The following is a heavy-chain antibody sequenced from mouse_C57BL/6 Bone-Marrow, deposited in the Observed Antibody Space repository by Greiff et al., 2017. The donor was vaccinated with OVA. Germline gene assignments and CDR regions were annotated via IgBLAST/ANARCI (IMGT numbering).Heavy chain of an antibody. D-gene: IGHD1-1*01. Sequence: EVKLVESGGGLVQPGGSLSLSCAASGFTFTDYYMSWVRQPPGKALEWLGFIRNKANGYTTEYSASVKGRFTISRDNSQSILYLQMNALRAEDSATYYCARSPDDYGSSSYAMDYWGQGTSVTVSS. CDR2: IRNKANGYTT. CDR1: GFTFTDYY. J-gene: IGHJ4*01. CDR3: ARSPDDYGSSSYAMDY. V-gene: IGHV7-3*01.